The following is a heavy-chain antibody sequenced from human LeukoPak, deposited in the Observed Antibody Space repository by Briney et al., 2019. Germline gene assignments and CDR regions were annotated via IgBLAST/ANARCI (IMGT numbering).Heavy chain of an antibody. CDR3: ASTKPGYSSGWPRNYYYYYMDV. D-gene: IGHD6-19*01. J-gene: IGHJ6*03. Sequence: SETLSLTCTVSGGSISSGSYYWSWIRQPAGKGLEWIGRIYTSGSTNYNPSLKSRVTISVDTSKNQFSLKLSSVTAADTAVHYCASTKPGYSSGWPRNYYYYYMDVWGKGTTVAVSS. CDR1: GGSISSGSYY. CDR2: IYTSGST. V-gene: IGHV4-61*02.